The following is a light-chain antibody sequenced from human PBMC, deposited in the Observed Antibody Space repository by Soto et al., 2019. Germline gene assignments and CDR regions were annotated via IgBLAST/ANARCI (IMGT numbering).Light chain of an antibody. J-gene: IGKJ2*01. CDR1: QSINAF. Sequence: DIQMTQSPSSLSASEGDRVTISCRASQSINAFLTWYQQKPGEAPRLLIYGASNLQGGVPSRFSGSGSGTDFTLTISSLQPEDFALYYCQQSYSIPFTFGQGTKLEIK. CDR3: QQSYSIPFT. CDR2: GAS. V-gene: IGKV1-39*01.